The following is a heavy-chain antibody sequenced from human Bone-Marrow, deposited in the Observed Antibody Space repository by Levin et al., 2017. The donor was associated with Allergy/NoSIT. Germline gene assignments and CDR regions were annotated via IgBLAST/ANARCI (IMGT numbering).Heavy chain of an antibody. J-gene: IGHJ4*02. D-gene: IGHD6-13*01. CDR3: AKDGAAAGNFDY. CDR1: GFTFSSYG. Sequence: GESLKISCAASGFTFSSYGMHWVRQAPGKGLELVAVISYDGSNKYYADSVKGRFTISRDNSKNTLYLQMNSLRAEDTAVYYCAKDGAAAGNFDYWGQGTLVTVSS. CDR2: ISYDGSNK. V-gene: IGHV3-30*18.